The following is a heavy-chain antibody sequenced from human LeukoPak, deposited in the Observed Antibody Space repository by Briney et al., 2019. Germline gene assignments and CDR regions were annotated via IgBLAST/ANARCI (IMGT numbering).Heavy chain of an antibody. J-gene: IGHJ4*02. CDR1: VGTFSNYP. CDR3: PGYDHVWGSYRPQQLDY. V-gene: IGHV1-69*06. CDR2: SIPIFGTA. D-gene: IGHD3-16*02. Sequence: GASVKVSCKASVGTFSNYPIRGVGQAPGQALAGVGGSIPIFGTANYAKKYQGRVTIHADNSTRTAYMQLSSLRSEDTAVYYCPGYDHVWGSYRPQQLDYWGQGNLVSASP.